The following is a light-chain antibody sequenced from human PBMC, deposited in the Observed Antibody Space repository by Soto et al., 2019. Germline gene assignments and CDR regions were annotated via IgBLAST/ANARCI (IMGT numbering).Light chain of an antibody. Sequence: DIPMTQSPSSLSASVGDRVTITCRASQGITTYLNWYQQKPGKAPKLLIYAASNLHSGVPSRFSGSGSGTDFTLTISSLQPEDFATYYCQQSYLTLPYAFGRGTGLEIK. V-gene: IGKV1-39*01. J-gene: IGKJ2*01. CDR3: QQSYLTLPYA. CDR1: QGITTY. CDR2: AAS.